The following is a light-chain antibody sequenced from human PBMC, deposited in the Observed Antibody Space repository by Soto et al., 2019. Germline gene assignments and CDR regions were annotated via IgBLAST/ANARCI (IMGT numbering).Light chain of an antibody. CDR2: KAS. J-gene: IGKJ3*01. CDR3: QQYNSSSIA. CDR1: QSISSW. V-gene: IGKV1-5*03. Sequence: DIQMTQSPSTLSASVGDRVTITCRASQSISSWLAWYQQKPGKAPKLLIYKASSLESGVPSRFSGSGSGTDFTLTISSLQPDDFAAYYCQQYNSSSIAFGPGTKVDIK.